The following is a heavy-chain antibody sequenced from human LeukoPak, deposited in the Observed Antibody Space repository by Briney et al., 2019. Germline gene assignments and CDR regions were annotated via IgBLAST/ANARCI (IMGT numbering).Heavy chain of an antibody. Sequence: ASVKVSCKASGYTFTGYYMHWVRQAPGQGLEWMGWINPNSGGTNYAQKFQGRVTMTRDTSISTAYMELSRLRSDDTAVYYCARGVREKNRGFLLYYYYYMDVWGKGTTVAISS. CDR2: INPNSGGT. CDR3: ARGVREKNRGFLLYYYYYMDV. V-gene: IGHV1-2*02. D-gene: IGHD3-10*01. J-gene: IGHJ6*03. CDR1: GYTFTGYY.